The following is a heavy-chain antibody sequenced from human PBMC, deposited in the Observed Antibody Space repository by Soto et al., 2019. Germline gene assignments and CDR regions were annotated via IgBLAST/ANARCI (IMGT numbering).Heavy chain of an antibody. Sequence: SETLSLTCTVSGGSISSYYWSWIRQPPGKGLEWIGYIYYSGSTNYNPSLKSRVTISVDTSKNQFSLKLSSVTAADTAVYYCARAEVGAIPGNWFDPWGQGTLVTVSS. CDR1: GGSISSYY. CDR2: IYYSGST. V-gene: IGHV4-59*01. J-gene: IGHJ5*02. D-gene: IGHD1-26*01. CDR3: ARAEVGAIPGNWFDP.